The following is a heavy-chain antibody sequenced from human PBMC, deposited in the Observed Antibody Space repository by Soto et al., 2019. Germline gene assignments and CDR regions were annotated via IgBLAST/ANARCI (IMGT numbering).Heavy chain of an antibody. Sequence: EVQLVESGGGLVQPGGSLRLSCAASGFTVSSSYMSWVRQAPGKGLEWVSVIYSGGSTYYADSVKGRFTISRDNSKNTLCLQMNSLRAEDTAVYYCALYSSSWYRDIGYWGQGTLVTVSS. CDR1: GFTVSSSY. D-gene: IGHD6-13*01. CDR3: ALYSSSWYRDIGY. J-gene: IGHJ4*02. V-gene: IGHV3-66*01. CDR2: IYSGGST.